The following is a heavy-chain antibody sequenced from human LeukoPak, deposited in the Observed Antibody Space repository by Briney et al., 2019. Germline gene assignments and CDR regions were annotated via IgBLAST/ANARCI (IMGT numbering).Heavy chain of an antibody. CDR2: IYSGGNT. D-gene: IGHD3-3*01. CDR3: AAPFWSGYPN. CDR1: GFTVSNNY. Sequence: GSLRLSCAASGFTVSNNYMSWVRQPPGKGLEWVSVIYSGGNTYYADSVKGRFTISRDNSKNPLSLQMNSLRAEDTAVYYCAAPFWSGYPNWGQGTLVTVSS. J-gene: IGHJ4*02. V-gene: IGHV3-66*01.